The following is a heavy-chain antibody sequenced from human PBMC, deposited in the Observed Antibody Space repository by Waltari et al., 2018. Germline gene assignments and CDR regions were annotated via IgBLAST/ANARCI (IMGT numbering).Heavy chain of an antibody. CDR1: GFTFSSYA. CDR3: VKWGCSSPSCYRGFDY. J-gene: IGHJ4*02. CDR2: ISSSGGNT. V-gene: IGHV3-23*01. Sequence: EVQLLESGGGLVHPRGSLRLSCAASGFTFSSYAMSWVRQAPGKGLEWVSAISSSGGNTYYADSVRGRFTISRDNSMSTLYLRMNSLRVADTAVYYCVKWGCSSPSCYRGFDYWGQGTLVTVSS. D-gene: IGHD2-2*01.